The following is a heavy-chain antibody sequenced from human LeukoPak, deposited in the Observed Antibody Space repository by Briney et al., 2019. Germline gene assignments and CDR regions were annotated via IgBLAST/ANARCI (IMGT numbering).Heavy chain of an antibody. D-gene: IGHD3-10*01. CDR1: GASISSGDYY. Sequence: SETLSLTCTVSGASISSGDYYWSWIRQPPGKDLDYLVYSHYSGSTYYNPSLKSRVTISVDTSKNPLSLTLSSVTAADTAVYYCARERSGSYYENFDYWGQGTLVTVSS. CDR2: SHYSGST. J-gene: IGHJ4*02. CDR3: ARERSGSYYENFDY. V-gene: IGHV4-30-4*01.